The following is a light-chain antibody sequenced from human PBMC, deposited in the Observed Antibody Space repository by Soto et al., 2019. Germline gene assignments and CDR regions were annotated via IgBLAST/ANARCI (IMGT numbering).Light chain of an antibody. Sequence: QSALTQPASVSGSPGQSITLSCTGTSSDVGSYNLVSWYQQHPGKAPKLMIYEGSKRPSGVSNRFSGSKSGNTASLTISGLQAEDEADYYCCSYAGSSTFVVFGTGTKVTVL. CDR1: SSDVGSYNL. V-gene: IGLV2-23*03. CDR3: CSYAGSSTFVV. J-gene: IGLJ1*01. CDR2: EGS.